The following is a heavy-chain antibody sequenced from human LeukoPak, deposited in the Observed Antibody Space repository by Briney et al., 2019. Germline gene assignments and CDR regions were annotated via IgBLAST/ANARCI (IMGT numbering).Heavy chain of an antibody. D-gene: IGHD1/OR15-1a*01. V-gene: IGHV3-73*01. CDR2: IRSKPNNYAT. J-gene: IGHJ6*02. Sequence: GGSLRLSCAASGFRFSGSAMHWVRQASGKGLEWVGRIRSKPNNYATAYAASVQGRFTISRDDSKNTAYLQMNSLKTEDTAMYFCASEQTYYFSMDVWAKGPRSPSP. CDR3: ASEQTYYFSMDV. CDR1: GFRFSGSA.